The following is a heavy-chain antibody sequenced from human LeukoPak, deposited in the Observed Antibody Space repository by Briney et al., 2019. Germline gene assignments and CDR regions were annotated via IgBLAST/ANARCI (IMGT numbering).Heavy chain of an antibody. CDR2: ISYDGSDK. Sequence: GGSLRLSCAASGFTFSNYAMDWVRQAPGKGQEWVAVISYDGSDKYYADSVKGRFTISRDNSKNTLYLQMNSLRAEDTAVYYCAKERSSSPIFDYWGQGTLVTVSS. CDR3: AKERSSSPIFDY. J-gene: IGHJ4*02. CDR1: GFTFSNYA. D-gene: IGHD6-6*01. V-gene: IGHV3-30-3*01.